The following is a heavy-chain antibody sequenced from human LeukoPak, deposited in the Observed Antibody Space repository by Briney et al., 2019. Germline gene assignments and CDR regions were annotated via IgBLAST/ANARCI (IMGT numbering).Heavy chain of an antibody. J-gene: IGHJ6*03. V-gene: IGHV3-15*01. Sequence: PGGSLRLSCAASGFSFSRAWMSWVRQAPGKGLEWVGRIKSKSDGGTTDYAAPVKGGFTISRDDSKNTLYLQMNSLKTEDTAVYYCTTYVGAYSNWGDYYYYYMDVWGKGTTVTVSS. CDR2: IKSKSDGGTT. D-gene: IGHD4-11*01. CDR1: GFSFSRAW. CDR3: TTYVGAYSNWGDYYYYYMDV.